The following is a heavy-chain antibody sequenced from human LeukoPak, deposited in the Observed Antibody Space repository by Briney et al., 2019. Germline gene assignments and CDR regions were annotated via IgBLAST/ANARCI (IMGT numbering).Heavy chain of an antibody. V-gene: IGHV3-30*18. J-gene: IGHJ5*02. CDR2: ISYDGSNK. CDR3: AKDYFGSGATPEA. D-gene: IGHD3-10*01. Sequence: PGGSLRLSCAASGLTFNDYAMHWVRQAPGKGLEWVADISYDGSNKYYADSVKGRFTISRGNSKNTVYLQMNSLRPEDTAVYYCAKDYFGSGATPEAWGQGTLVTVSS. CDR1: GLTFNDYA.